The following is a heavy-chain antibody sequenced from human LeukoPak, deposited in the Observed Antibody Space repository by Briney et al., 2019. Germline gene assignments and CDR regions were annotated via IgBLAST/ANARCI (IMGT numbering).Heavy chain of an antibody. J-gene: IGHJ5*02. CDR2: IRSKAYGGAT. CDR1: GFTFGDYA. V-gene: IGHV3-49*04. CDR3: TRTTYFLEAGEWFDP. Sequence: GGSLRLSCTTSGFTFGDYAMSWVRQAPGKGLEWVGFIRSKAYGGATEYAASVKGRFTISRDDSKSIAYLQMNSLKTEDTAVYYCTRTTYFLEAGEWFDPWGQGTLVTVSS. D-gene: IGHD2/OR15-2a*01.